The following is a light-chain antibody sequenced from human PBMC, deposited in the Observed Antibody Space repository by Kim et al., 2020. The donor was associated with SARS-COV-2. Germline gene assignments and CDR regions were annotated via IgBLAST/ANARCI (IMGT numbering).Light chain of an antibody. Sequence: SSELTQDPAVSVALGQTVRITCQGDSLRRYYASWYQLKPGQAPVFVIYGKSNRPSGIPDRFSGSSSGNTASMTIAGAQAEDEADYYCNSRDSSGNSYVFGNGTKVTVL. V-gene: IGLV3-19*01. CDR3: NSRDSSGNSYV. CDR1: SLRRYY. CDR2: GKS. J-gene: IGLJ1*01.